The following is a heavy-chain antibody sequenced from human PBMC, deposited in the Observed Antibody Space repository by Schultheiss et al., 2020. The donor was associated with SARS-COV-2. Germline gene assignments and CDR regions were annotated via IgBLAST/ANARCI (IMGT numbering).Heavy chain of an antibody. Sequence: GSLRLSCTVSGGSISSYYWSWIRQPPGKGLEWIGYIYYSGSTNYNPSLKSRVTISVDTSKNQFSLKLSSVTAAYTAVYYCARGESSSSGWFDPWGQGTLVTVSS. D-gene: IGHD6-6*01. CDR2: IYYSGST. V-gene: IGHV4-59*01. CDR1: GGSISSYY. J-gene: IGHJ5*02. CDR3: ARGESSSSGWFDP.